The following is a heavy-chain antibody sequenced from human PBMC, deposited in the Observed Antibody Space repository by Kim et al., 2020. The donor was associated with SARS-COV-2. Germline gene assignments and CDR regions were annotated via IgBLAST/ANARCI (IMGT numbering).Heavy chain of an antibody. CDR2: ISGSGGST. Sequence: GGSLRLSCAASGFTFSSYAMSWVRQAPGKGLEWVSAISGSGGSTYYADSVKGRFTISRDNSKNTLYLQMNSLRAEDTAVYYCAKVALLYRVVAPAASGYDYWGQGTLVTVSS. D-gene: IGHD2-2*01. CDR1: GFTFSSYA. V-gene: IGHV3-23*01. CDR3: AKVALLYRVVAPAASGYDY. J-gene: IGHJ4*02.